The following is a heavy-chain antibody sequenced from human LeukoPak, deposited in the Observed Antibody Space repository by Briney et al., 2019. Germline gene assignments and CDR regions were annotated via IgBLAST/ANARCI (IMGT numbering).Heavy chain of an antibody. CDR1: GFTFNSCW. D-gene: IGHD2-21*02. Sequence: GGSLRLSCVVSGFTFNSCWMNRVRQAPGKGLEWVAHINPDGRDTYYVDSVKGRFTISRDNAQNSMYLQMNSLRVEDTAVYYCATWGDTTAEYFQRWGQGTLVTVSS. CDR2: INPDGRDT. V-gene: IGHV3-7*01. J-gene: IGHJ1*01. CDR3: ATWGDTTAEYFQR.